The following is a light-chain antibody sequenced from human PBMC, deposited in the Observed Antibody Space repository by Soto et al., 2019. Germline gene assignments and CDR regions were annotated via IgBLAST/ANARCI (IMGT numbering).Light chain of an antibody. CDR2: AAS. V-gene: IGKV1-39*01. Sequence: DIQMTQSPSSLSASVGDRVTITCRASQSISSYLNWYQQKPGKAPKLLIYAASSLQSGVQSRFSGSGSGTDFTLTIRSLQPEDFATYYCKQSYSTPTCGQGTKVDIK. CDR3: KQSYSTPT. J-gene: IGKJ1*01. CDR1: QSISSY.